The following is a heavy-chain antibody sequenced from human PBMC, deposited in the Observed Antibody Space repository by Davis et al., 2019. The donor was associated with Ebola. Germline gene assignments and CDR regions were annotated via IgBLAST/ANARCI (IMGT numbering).Heavy chain of an antibody. CDR1: GGSFSGYY. J-gene: IGHJ3*02. CDR2: INHSGSP. CDR3: ARGNPCSGGSCYSGGDAFDI. Sequence: MPSETLSLTCAVYGGSFSGYYWSWIRQPPGKGLEWIGEINHSGSPTYNPPLKSRVTISVDTSKNQFSLKLSSVTAADTAVYYCARGNPCSGGSCYSGGDAFDIWGQGTMVTVSS. D-gene: IGHD2-15*01. V-gene: IGHV4-34*01.